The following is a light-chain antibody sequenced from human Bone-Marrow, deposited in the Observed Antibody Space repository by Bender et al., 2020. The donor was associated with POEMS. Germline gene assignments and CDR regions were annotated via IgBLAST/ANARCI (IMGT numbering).Light chain of an antibody. Sequence: QSVLSQPASVSGSPGQSITISCTVTSSDGGSYNLVSWYQQHPGKSPRFVIYEVNKWPSGVSNRFSASKSGNTASLTISGLQAEDEANYYCCSYAGPFTWVFGGGTQLTVL. CDR1: SSDGGSYNL. J-gene: IGLJ3*02. CDR2: EVN. CDR3: CSYAGPFTWV. V-gene: IGLV2-23*02.